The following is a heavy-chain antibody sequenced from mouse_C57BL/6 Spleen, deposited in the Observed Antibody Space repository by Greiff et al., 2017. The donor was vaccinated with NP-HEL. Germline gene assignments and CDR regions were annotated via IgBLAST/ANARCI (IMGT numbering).Heavy chain of an antibody. CDR2: LDPANGNT. CDR3: ASDYGSSYDEDYFDY. V-gene: IGHV14-3*01. D-gene: IGHD1-1*01. Sequence: EVKLMESVAELVRPGASVKLSCTASGFTINNTYMHWVKQRPEQGLAWIGSLDPANGNTKYDPQFPGKATLTADTSSNTAYLQLSSLTSADTAIYYGASDYGSSYDEDYFDYGGQGTTLTVSS. J-gene: IGHJ2*01. CDR1: GFTINNTY.